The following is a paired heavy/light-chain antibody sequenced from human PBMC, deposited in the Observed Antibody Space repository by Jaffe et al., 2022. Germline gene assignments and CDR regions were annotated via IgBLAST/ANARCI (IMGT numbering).Heavy chain of an antibody. D-gene: IGHD3-10*01. CDR1: GYTFTSYD. J-gene: IGHJ4*02. Sequence: QVQLVQSGAEVKIPGASVRVSCKASGYTFTSYDINWVRQAPGQGLEYMGWLNPIHAVTGYAQKFHDRVIMTRDNSITTAYMELTSLTSGDTAVYYCVRTTRLASPHGVSFEFWGQGTLVTVSS. CDR3: VRTTRLASPHGVSFEF. V-gene: IGHV1-8*01. CDR2: LNPIHAVT.
Light chain of an antibody. J-gene: IGLJ2*01. V-gene: IGLV1-51*01. CDR2: GTY. CDR3: ATWDNSLGAVV. Sequence: QSVLTQPPSVSAAPGQKVTISCSGDYSNIGNNYVCWYQQLPGAVPKLLIYGTYERPSGIPDRFSGSKSGTSATLGITGLQTGDEADYYCATWDNSLGAVVFGGGTRLTVL. CDR1: YSNIGNNY.